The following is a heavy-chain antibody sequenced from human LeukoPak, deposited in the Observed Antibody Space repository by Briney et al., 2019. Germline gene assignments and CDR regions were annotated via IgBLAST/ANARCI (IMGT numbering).Heavy chain of an antibody. D-gene: IGHD3-3*01. V-gene: IGHV1-69*04. CDR3: ARNFGVVIIDYYYYGMDV. Sequence: SVKVSCKASGGTFSSYAISWVRQAPGQGLEWMGRIIPILGIANYAQKFQGRVTITADKSTSAAYMELSSLRSEDTAVYYCARNFGVVIIDYYYYGMDVWGQGTTVTVSS. CDR2: IIPILGIA. CDR1: GGTFSSYA. J-gene: IGHJ6*02.